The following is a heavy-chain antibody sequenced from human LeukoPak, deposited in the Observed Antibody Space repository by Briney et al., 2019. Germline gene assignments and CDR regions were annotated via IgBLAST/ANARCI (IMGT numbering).Heavy chain of an antibody. CDR2: ISAYNGNT. CDR3: ASFAGGYYGSGSYYNSPNDY. V-gene: IGHV1-18*01. D-gene: IGHD3-10*01. Sequence: ASVKVSCKASGYTFTSYGISWVRQAPGQGLEWMGWISAYNGNTNYAQKLQGRVTMTTDTSTSTAYMELRSLRSDDTAVYYCASFAGGYYGSGSYYNSPNDYWGQGTLGTVSS. CDR1: GYTFTSYG. J-gene: IGHJ4*02.